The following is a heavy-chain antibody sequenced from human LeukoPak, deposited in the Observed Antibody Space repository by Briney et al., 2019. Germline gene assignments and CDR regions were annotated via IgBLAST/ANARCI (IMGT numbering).Heavy chain of an antibody. CDR2: LNPSGGST. CDR3: ASTPDHSSSPVAVLRYYDYYMDV. D-gene: IGHD6-6*01. J-gene: IGHJ6*03. CDR1: GYTFTSYY. V-gene: IGHV1-46*01. Sequence: GASVKVSCKASGYTFTSYYAHWVRQAPGQGLEWMVILNPSGGSTSYAQKFQGRVTMTRDMSTTTVYMELSSLRSEDTAVYYCASTPDHSSSPVAVLRYYDYYMDVWGKGTTVTVSS.